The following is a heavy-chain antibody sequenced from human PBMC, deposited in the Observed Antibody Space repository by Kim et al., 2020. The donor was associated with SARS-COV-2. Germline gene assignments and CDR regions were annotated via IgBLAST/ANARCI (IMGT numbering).Heavy chain of an antibody. CDR1: GFTFGDYA. Sequence: GGSLRLSCTASGFTFGDYAMSWFRQAPGKGLEWVGFIRSKAYGGTTEYAASVKGRFTISRDDSKSIAYLQMNSLKTEDTAVYYCTRAYSSGWTYFDYWGQGTLVTVSS. J-gene: IGHJ4*02. V-gene: IGHV3-49*03. D-gene: IGHD6-25*01. CDR2: IRSKAYGGTT. CDR3: TRAYSSGWTYFDY.